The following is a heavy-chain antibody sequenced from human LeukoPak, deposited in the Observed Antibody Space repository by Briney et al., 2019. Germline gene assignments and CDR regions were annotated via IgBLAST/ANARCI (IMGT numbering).Heavy chain of an antibody. D-gene: IGHD5-18*01. CDR2: VYTSGST. CDR1: GGSISSYH. V-gene: IGHV4-4*07. Sequence: PSETLSLTCTVSGGSISSYHWSWIRQPAGKGLEWIGRVYTSGSTNYNPSLKSRVTMSVDTSKEQLSLKLSSVTAADTAVYYRARDGLYSYGYSYFDYWGQGTLVTVSS. CDR3: ARDGLYSYGYSYFDY. J-gene: IGHJ4*02.